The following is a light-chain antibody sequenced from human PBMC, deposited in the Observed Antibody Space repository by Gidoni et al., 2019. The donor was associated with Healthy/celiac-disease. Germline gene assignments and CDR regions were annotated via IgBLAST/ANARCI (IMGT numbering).Light chain of an antibody. CDR2: QAS. CDR3: QAWDSSTAVV. V-gene: IGLV3-1*01. CDR1: KLGDKY. J-gene: IGLJ2*01. Sequence: SYELTQPPSVSVSPGQTASITCSGDKLGDKYACWSQQKPGQSPVLVIYQASKRPSGIPERFSGSNSGNTATLTISGTQAMDEADYYCQAWDSSTAVVFGGGTKLTVL.